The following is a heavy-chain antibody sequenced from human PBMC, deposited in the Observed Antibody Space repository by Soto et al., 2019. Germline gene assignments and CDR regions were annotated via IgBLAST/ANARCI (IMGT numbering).Heavy chain of an antibody. J-gene: IGHJ5*02. CDR3: ARSVTP. V-gene: IGHV4-59*06. CDR1: GGSISSSF. Sequence: SKTLSLTCTVSGGSISSSFCICFRQPPGKSLGWFGFIYYSGCTHYNPSLKSRVTISVDPSKNYFSLKLISVIAAVTAVYYCARSVTPWGQGTLVTVSS. CDR2: IYYSGCT. D-gene: IGHD3-10*01.